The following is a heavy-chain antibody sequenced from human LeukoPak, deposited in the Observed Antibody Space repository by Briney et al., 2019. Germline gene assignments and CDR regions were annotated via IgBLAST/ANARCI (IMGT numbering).Heavy chain of an antibody. D-gene: IGHD3-3*01. CDR3: ARSGPFWSGFRQMDY. CDR1: GYTFTSYG. Sequence: ASVKVSCKASGYTFTSYGISWVRQAPGQGLEWMGWISAYNGNTNYAQKLQGRVTMTTDTSTSIAYMELRSLRSDDTAVYYCARSGPFWSGFRQMDYWGQGTLVTVSS. J-gene: IGHJ4*02. V-gene: IGHV1-18*01. CDR2: ISAYNGNT.